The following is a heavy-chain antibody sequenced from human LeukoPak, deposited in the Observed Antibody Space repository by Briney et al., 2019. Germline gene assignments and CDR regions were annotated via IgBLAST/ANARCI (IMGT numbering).Heavy chain of an antibody. D-gene: IGHD2-8*02. V-gene: IGHV1-18*01. CDR1: GYTFTSYG. Sequence: GASVKVSCKASGYTFTSYGISWVRQAPGQGLEWMGWISAYNGNTNYAQKFQGRVTITADESTSTAYMELSSLRSEDTAVYYCARAGLLAAGYFDYWGQGTLVTVSS. CDR2: ISAYNGNT. CDR3: ARAGLLAAGYFDY. J-gene: IGHJ4*02.